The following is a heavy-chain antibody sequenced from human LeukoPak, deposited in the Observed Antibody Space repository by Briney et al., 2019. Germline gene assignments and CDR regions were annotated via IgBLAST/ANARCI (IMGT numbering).Heavy chain of an antibody. J-gene: IGHJ4*02. CDR1: GFTFSNYW. D-gene: IGHD1-14*01. V-gene: IGHV3-7*01. Sequence: GGSLRLSCAASGFTFSNYWMTWVRQAPAKGLEWVATIKPDGSEKYYVDSVKSRFTISRDNAKNSLFLQMNSLRAEETAVYYCARGHHGLEYWGQGALVTVSS. CDR3: ARGHHGLEY. CDR2: IKPDGSEK.